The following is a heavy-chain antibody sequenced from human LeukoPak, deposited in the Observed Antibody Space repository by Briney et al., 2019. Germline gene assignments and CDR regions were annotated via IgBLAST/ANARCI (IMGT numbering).Heavy chain of an antibody. CDR1: GFTFSSYW. CDR3: ARGLYYDFWSGYYSCYFGY. D-gene: IGHD3-3*01. Sequence: GGFLRLSCAASGFTFSSYWMHWVRQAPGKGLVWVSRINSDGSSTSYADSVKGRFTISRDNAKNTLYLQMNSLRAEDTAVYYCARGLYYDFWSGYYSCYFGYWGQGTLVTVSS. V-gene: IGHV3-74*01. CDR2: INSDGSST. J-gene: IGHJ4*02.